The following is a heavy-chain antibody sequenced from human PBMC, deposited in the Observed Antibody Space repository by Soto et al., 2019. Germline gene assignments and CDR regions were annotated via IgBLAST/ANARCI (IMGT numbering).Heavy chain of an antibody. CDR3: AREKGAPFGNNWFDP. CDR1: GGTFSSYA. Sequence: ASVKVSCKASGGTFSSYAISWVRQAPGQGLEWMGGIIPIFGTANYAQKFQGRVTITADESTSTAYMELSSLRSEDTAVYYCAREKGAPFGNNWFDPWGQGTLVTVSS. D-gene: IGHD3-16*01. V-gene: IGHV1-69*13. CDR2: IIPIFGTA. J-gene: IGHJ5*02.